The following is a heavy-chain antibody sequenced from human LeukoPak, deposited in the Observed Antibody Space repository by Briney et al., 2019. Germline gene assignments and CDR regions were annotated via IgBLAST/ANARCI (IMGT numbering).Heavy chain of an antibody. CDR1: GGSFSGYY. J-gene: IGHJ4*02. Sequence: SETLSLTCAVYGGSFSGYYWSWIRQPPGKWLEWTGEINHSGSTNYNPSLKSRVTISVDTSKNQFSLKLSSVTAADTAVYYCARRRFYCSGGSWNDYWGQGTLVTVSS. D-gene: IGHD2-15*01. V-gene: IGHV4-34*01. CDR3: ARRRFYCSGGSWNDY. CDR2: INHSGST.